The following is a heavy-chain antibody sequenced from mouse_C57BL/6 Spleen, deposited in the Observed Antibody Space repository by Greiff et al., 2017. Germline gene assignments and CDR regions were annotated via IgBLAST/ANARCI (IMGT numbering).Heavy chain of an antibody. D-gene: IGHD3-3*01. CDR2: IWSDGST. J-gene: IGHJ4*01. CDR1: GFSLASYG. V-gene: IGHV2-6-1*01. Sequence: QVQLQQSGPGLVAPSQSLSITCTVSGFSLASYGVHWVRQPPGKGLEWLVVIWSDGSTTYNSALKSRLSISKDNSKSQVFLKMNSLQTDGTAMYSCARHGDEDAMDYWGQGTSVTVSS. CDR3: ARHGDEDAMDY.